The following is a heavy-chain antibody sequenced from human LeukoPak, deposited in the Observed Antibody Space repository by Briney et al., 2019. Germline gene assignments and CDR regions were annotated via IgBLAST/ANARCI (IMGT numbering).Heavy chain of an antibody. D-gene: IGHD6-19*01. CDR3: ARADRDSDWYIDDC. Sequence: GGSLRLSCAASGFSFSSYNMNWVRHSPTKGLGWVASIDTTSEYIFYTDSLKGRFTISRDNAKNSLYLQMNNLRVEDTAVYYCARADRDSDWYIDDCWGQGTLVTVSS. CDR1: GFSFSSYN. J-gene: IGHJ4*02. V-gene: IGHV3-21*06. CDR2: IDTTSEYI.